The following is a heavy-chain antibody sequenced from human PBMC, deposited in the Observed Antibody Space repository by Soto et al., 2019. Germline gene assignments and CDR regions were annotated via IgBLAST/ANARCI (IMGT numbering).Heavy chain of an antibody. CDR1: EDTFTSYY. V-gene: IGHV1-46*01. D-gene: IGHD1-26*01. CDR3: ARSSWGVFGIFIAGSNWFGS. CDR2: INPNGGST. J-gene: IGHJ5*01. Sequence: ASVKVSCKAPEDTFTSYYINWVRQAPGQGLEWMGIINPNGGSTRYAQKFQGRVTFTRDTPASTVYLELRSLRSDDTAFYVCARSSWGVFGIFIAGSNWFGSRGQGPLVTVSS.